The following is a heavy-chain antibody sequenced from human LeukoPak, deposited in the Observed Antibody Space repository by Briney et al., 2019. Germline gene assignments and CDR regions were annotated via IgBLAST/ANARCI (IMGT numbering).Heavy chain of an antibody. CDR2: ISYDGSNK. CDR1: GFTFSSYG. V-gene: IGHV3-30*19. D-gene: IGHD1-14*01. Sequence: PGGSLRLSCAASGFTFSSYGMDWVRQAPGKGLEWVAVISYDGSNKYYADSAKGRFTISRDNSKNTLYLQMNSLRAEDTAVYYCAARYSGSDYWGQGTLVTVSS. CDR3: AARYSGSDY. J-gene: IGHJ4*02.